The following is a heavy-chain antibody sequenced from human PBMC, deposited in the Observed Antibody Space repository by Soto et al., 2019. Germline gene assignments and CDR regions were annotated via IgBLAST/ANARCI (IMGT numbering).Heavy chain of an antibody. J-gene: IGHJ5*02. V-gene: IGHV4-30-4*01. CDR2: IYYSGST. Sequence: SETLSLTCTVSGGSISSSSYYWSWIRQPPGKGLEWIGYIYYSGSTYYNPSLKSRVTISVDTSKNQFSLKLSSVTAADTAVYYCARVVSYCSGGSCYFWFDPWGQGTLVTVSS. CDR3: ARVVSYCSGGSCYFWFDP. CDR1: GGSISSSSYY. D-gene: IGHD2-15*01.